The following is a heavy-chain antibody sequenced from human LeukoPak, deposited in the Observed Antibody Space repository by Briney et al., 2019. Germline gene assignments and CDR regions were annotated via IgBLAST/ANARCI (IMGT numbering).Heavy chain of an antibody. CDR1: GFTFSSFS. J-gene: IGHJ5*02. CDR3: ARESTKTFGGVVVNWFDP. Sequence: GGSLRLSCAASGFTFSSFSMNWVRQAPGKGLEWVSYISGSSTYIFYADSLKGRFTISRDNAKNSFFLQMNNLRVEDTAIYYCARESTKTFGGVVVNWFDPWGQGTLVTVSS. V-gene: IGHV3-21*01. CDR2: ISGSSTYI. D-gene: IGHD3-16*01.